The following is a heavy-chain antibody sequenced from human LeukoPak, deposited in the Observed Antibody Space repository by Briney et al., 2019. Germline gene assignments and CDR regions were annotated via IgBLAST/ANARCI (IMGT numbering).Heavy chain of an antibody. CDR1: GGTFSSYA. CDR2: IIPIFGTA. D-gene: IGHD3-22*01. Sequence: GASVKVSCKASGGTFSSYAISWVRQAPGQGLEWMGGIIPIFGTANYAQKFQGRVTITTDESTSTAYMELSSLRSEDTAVYYCARVGYYDSSGYPYYSDYWGQGTLVTVSS. J-gene: IGHJ4*02. V-gene: IGHV1-69*05. CDR3: ARVGYYDSSGYPYYSDY.